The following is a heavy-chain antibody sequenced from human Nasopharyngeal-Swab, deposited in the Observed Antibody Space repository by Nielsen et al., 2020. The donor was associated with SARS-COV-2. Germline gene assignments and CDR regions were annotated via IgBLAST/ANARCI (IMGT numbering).Heavy chain of an antibody. CDR2: ISGSGGST. J-gene: IGHJ5*02. CDR3: ARLWFDP. Sequence: GESLKISCAASGFTFSSYAMSWVRQAPGKGLEWVSAISGSGGSTYYADSVKGRFAISRDNAKNSLYLQMNSLRAEDTAVYYCARLWFDPWGQGTLVTVSS. V-gene: IGHV3-23*01. CDR1: GFTFSSYA.